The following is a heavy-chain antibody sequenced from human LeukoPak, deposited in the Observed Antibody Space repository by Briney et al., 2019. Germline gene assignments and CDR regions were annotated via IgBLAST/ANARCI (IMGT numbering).Heavy chain of an antibody. Sequence: GGSLRLSCAASGFTFSSYEMNWVRQAPGKGLEWVSYISSSGSTIDYADSVKGRFTISRDNAKNSLYLQMNSLRAEDTAVYYCAREGAASEPFDYWGQGTLVTVSS. CDR2: ISSSGSTI. CDR1: GFTFSSYE. V-gene: IGHV3-48*03. D-gene: IGHD6-13*01. J-gene: IGHJ4*02. CDR3: AREGAASEPFDY.